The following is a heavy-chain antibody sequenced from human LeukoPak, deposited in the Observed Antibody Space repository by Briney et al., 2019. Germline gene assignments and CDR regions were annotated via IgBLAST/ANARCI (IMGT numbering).Heavy chain of an antibody. CDR2: INAGNGNT. J-gene: IGHJ4*02. V-gene: IGHV1-3*01. CDR3: AGDLRGGTNFDY. Sequence: ASVKVSCKASGYTFTSYAMHWVRQAPGQRLEWMGWINAGNGNTKYSQKFQGRVTITRDTSASTAYMELSSLRSEDTAVYYCAGDLRGGTNFDYWGQGTLVTVSS. CDR1: GYTFTSYA. D-gene: IGHD1-26*01.